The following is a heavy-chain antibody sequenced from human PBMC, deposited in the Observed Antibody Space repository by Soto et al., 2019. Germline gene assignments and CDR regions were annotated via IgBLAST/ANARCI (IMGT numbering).Heavy chain of an antibody. V-gene: IGHV1-2*04. D-gene: IGHD2-2*02. Sequence: ASVKVSCKASGYTFTGYYMHCVRQAPGQGLEWMGWINPNSGGTNYAQKFQGWVTMTRDTSISTDYMELSRLRSDDTVVYYCARSRQLLYPDAFDIWGQGTMVTVSS. CDR1: GYTFTGYY. CDR2: INPNSGGT. J-gene: IGHJ3*02. CDR3: ARSRQLLYPDAFDI.